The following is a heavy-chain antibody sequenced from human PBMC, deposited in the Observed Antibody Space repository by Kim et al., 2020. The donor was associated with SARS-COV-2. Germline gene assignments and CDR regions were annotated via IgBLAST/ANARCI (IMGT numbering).Heavy chain of an antibody. CDR1: GGSISRYY. D-gene: IGHD1-7*01. CDR3: ARVGQTGTTPKDYYYNGMDV. J-gene: IGHJ6*02. V-gene: IGHV4-59*12. CDR2: IYYNGST. Sequence: SETLSLTCTVSGGSISRYYWSWIRQPPGKGLDWIGIIYYNGSTNHNPSLKSRVTISVATSKNQFSLKLGSVTAADTAVYYCARVGQTGTTPKDYYYNGMDVWGQGTTVTVSS.